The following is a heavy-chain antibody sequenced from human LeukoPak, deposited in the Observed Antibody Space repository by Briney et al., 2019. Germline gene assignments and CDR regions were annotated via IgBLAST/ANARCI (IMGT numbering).Heavy chain of an antibody. V-gene: IGHV3-30*02. D-gene: IGHD7-27*01. Sequence: GGSLRLSCAASGFIFSIYGMHWVRQAPGKGLEWVAFIRHDGSNKYYADLVKDRFTISRDNSKNTLYLQMNSLRAEDTAVYYCAKDPRSPVDWFDPWGQGTLVTVSS. CDR1: GFIFSIYG. CDR2: IRHDGSNK. J-gene: IGHJ5*02. CDR3: AKDPRSPVDWFDP.